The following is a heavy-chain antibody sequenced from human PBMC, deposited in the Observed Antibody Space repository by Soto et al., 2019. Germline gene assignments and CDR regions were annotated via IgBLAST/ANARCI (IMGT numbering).Heavy chain of an antibody. D-gene: IGHD3-3*01. Sequence: QITLKESGPTLVKPTQTLTLTCTFSGCSLSNSVVGVGWIRQPPGKAMDWLALIYWDDDKRYSPSLKSRLTITRDTSKHQVALTMTNMDPVDTATYYCARRFLEWNPFDYWGQGTLVTVSS. CDR2: IYWDDDK. CDR1: GCSLSNSVVG. J-gene: IGHJ4*02. CDR3: ARRFLEWNPFDY. V-gene: IGHV2-5*02.